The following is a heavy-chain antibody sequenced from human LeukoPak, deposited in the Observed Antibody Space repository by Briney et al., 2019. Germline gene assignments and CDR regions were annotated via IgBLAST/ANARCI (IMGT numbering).Heavy chain of an antibody. CDR2: MNPNSGNT. CDR3: ARADPYDYVWGSYRYYYYYGMDV. Sequence: GASVKASCKASGYTFTSYDINWVRQATGQGLEWMGWMNPNSGNTGYAQKFQGRVTMTRNTSISTAYMELSSLRSEDTAVYYCARADPYDYVWGSYRYYYYYGMDVWGQGTTVTVSS. D-gene: IGHD3-16*02. J-gene: IGHJ6*02. CDR1: GYTFTSYD. V-gene: IGHV1-8*01.